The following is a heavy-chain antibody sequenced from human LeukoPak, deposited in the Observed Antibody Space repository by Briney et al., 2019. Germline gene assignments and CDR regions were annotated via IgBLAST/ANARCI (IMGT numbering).Heavy chain of an antibody. D-gene: IGHD3-22*01. Sequence: GGSLRLSCAASGFTVSSNYMSWVRQAPGKWLEWVSVIYSGGSTYYADSVKGRFTISRDNSKNTLYLQMNSLRAEDTAVYYCARDPYDSSASFFDYWGQGTLVTVSS. J-gene: IGHJ4*02. V-gene: IGHV3-53*01. CDR2: IYSGGST. CDR1: GFTVSSNY. CDR3: ARDPYDSSASFFDY.